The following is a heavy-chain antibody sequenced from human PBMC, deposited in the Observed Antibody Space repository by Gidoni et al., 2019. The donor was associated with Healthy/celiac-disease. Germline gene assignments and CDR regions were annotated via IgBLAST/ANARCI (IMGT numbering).Heavy chain of an antibody. Sequence: QVQLVESGGGLVKPGGSLRLSCAAPGFTFSDYYMSWIRQAPGKGLEWVSYISSSSSYTNYADSVKGRFTISRDNAKNSLYLQMNSLRAEDTAVYYCARDWYYYDSSGYSGYYYGMDVWGQGTTVTVSS. V-gene: IGHV3-11*06. D-gene: IGHD3-22*01. CDR1: GFTFSDYY. CDR3: ARDWYYYDSSGYSGYYYGMDV. J-gene: IGHJ6*02. CDR2: ISSSSSYT.